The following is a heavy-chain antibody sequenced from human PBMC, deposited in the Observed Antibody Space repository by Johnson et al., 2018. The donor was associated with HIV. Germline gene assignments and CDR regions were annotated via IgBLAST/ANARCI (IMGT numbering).Heavy chain of an antibody. V-gene: IGHV3-9*01. CDR1: GFTFDDYA. D-gene: IGHD6-13*01. J-gene: IGHJ3*02. Sequence: VQLVESGGGLVQPGRSLRLSCAASGFTFDDYAMHWVRQAPGKGLEWVSGISWNSGSIGYADSVKGRFTISRDNAKNSLYLQMNSLRAEDTAVYYCARVNGITAIRAEWDAFDIWGQGTMVTVSS. CDR2: ISWNSGSI. CDR3: ARVNGITAIRAEWDAFDI.